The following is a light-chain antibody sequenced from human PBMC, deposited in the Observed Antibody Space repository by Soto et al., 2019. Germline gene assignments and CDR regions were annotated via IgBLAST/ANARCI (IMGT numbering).Light chain of an antibody. CDR1: QSVNSN. CDR3: QQXNNWPKT. V-gene: IGKV3-15*01. CDR2: DAS. J-gene: IGKJ1*01. Sequence: EIVMTQSPATLSVSPGETATLSCRASQSVNSNLAWYQQKPGQAPRLLISDASTRAAGLPARFSGSGSGTEFTLTISSLQSEDFAVYFCQQXNNWPKTFGQGTKV.